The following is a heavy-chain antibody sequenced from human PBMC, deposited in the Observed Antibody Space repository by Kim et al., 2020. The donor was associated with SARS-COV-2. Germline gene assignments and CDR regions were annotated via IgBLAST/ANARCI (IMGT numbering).Heavy chain of an antibody. V-gene: IGHV1-18*04. Sequence: ASVKVSCKASGYTFTSYGISWVRQAPGQGLEWMGWISIFNGNTKYEENFQGRVTMTTDTSTSTAYMELRSLRSDDTAVYYCARDSPYFGVAHYFDYWGQGTPVTVSS. CDR2: ISIFNGNT. CDR3: ARDSPYFGVAHYFDY. D-gene: IGHD3-3*01. CDR1: GYTFTSYG. J-gene: IGHJ4*02.